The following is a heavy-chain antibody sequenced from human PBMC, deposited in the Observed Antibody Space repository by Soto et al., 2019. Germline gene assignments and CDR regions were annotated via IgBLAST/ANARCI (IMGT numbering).Heavy chain of an antibody. J-gene: IGHJ6*02. V-gene: IGHV3-74*01. D-gene: IGHD3-16*01. Sequence: GGSLRLSCAASGFTFSSYWMHWVRQAPGKGLVWVSRINSDGSSTSYADSVKGRFTISRDNAKNTLYLQMNSLRAEDTAVYYCARDRGGDPYYYYGMDVWGQGTTVTVSS. CDR1: GFTFSSYW. CDR3: ARDRGGDPYYYYGMDV. CDR2: INSDGSST.